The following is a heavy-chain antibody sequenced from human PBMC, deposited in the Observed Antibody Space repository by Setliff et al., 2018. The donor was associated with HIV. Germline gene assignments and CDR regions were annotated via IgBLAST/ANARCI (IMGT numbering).Heavy chain of an antibody. Sequence: SETLSLTCTVSGGSISSGDYYWSWIRQPPGKGLEWTGYIYYSGSTSYNPSLKSRVTISVDTSKNQFSLKLSSVTAADTAVYYCARVYDSSGYYYDRIFDYWGQGTLVTVSS. J-gene: IGHJ4*02. CDR3: ARVYDSSGYYYDRIFDY. CDR1: GGSISSGDYY. V-gene: IGHV4-30-4*08. D-gene: IGHD3-22*01. CDR2: IYYSGST.